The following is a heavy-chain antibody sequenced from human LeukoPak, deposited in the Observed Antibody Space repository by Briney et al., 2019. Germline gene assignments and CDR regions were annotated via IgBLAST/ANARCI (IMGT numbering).Heavy chain of an antibody. CDR2: ISSSGSTI. D-gene: IGHD6-13*01. Sequence: PGGSLRLSCAASGFTFSSYEMNWVRQAPGKGLEWVSYISSSGSTIYYADSVKGRFTISRDNAKNSLYLQMNRLRPEGTAVYYCARDAGIAAAGTGDYWGQGTLVTVSS. J-gene: IGHJ4*02. V-gene: IGHV3-48*03. CDR3: ARDAGIAAAGTGDY. CDR1: GFTFSSYE.